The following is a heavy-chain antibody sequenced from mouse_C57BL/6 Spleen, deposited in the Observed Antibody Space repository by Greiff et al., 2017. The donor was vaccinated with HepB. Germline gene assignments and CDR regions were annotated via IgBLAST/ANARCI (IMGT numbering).Heavy chain of an antibody. CDR2: ISSGGDYI. V-gene: IGHV5-9-1*02. CDR3: TRGDDYDDGFDY. CDR1: GFTFSSYA. D-gene: IGHD2-4*01. Sequence: EVKLVESGEGLVKPGGSLKLSCAASGFTFSSYAMSWVRQTPEKRLEWVAYISSGGDYIYYADTVKGRFTISRDNARNTLYLQMSSLKSEDTAMYYCTRGDDYDDGFDYWGQGTTLTVSS. J-gene: IGHJ2*01.